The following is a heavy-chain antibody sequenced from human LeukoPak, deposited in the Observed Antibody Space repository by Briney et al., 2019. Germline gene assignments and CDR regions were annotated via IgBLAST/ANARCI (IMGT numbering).Heavy chain of an antibody. V-gene: IGHV4-34*01. CDR2: IKHSGST. Sequence: PSETLSLTCAVYGGSFSGYYWSWIRQPPGKGLEWIGEIKHSGSTNYNPSLKSRVTISVDTSKNQVSLKLSSVTAADTAVYYCARGNGQFDDWGQGTLVTVSS. CDR1: GGSFSGYY. CDR3: ARGNGQFDD. J-gene: IGHJ4*02.